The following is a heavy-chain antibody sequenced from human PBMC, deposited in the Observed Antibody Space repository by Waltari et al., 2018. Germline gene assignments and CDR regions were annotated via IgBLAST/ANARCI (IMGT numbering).Heavy chain of an antibody. Sequence: EGHLLESGGGLVQPGGSLRLSCVASGFTFINYAMSWVRQAPGKGLEWVSGISDSGVVTKYADSVKGRFTVSRDNSKNTLYLQLNSLRAEDTAVYYCARHLYSIDYLELDNWGQGTLVTVS. CDR3: ARHLYSIDYLELDN. CDR1: GFTFINYA. D-gene: IGHD3-22*01. CDR2: ISDSGVVT. J-gene: IGHJ4*02. V-gene: IGHV3-23*01.